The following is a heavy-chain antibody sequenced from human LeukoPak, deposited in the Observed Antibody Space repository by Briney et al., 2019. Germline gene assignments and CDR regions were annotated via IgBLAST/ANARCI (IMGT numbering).Heavy chain of an antibody. CDR3: ARGLGSSGYYYYYMDV. V-gene: IGHV1-8*01. CDR2: MNPNSGNT. CDR1: GYTFTSYD. D-gene: IGHD6-19*01. J-gene: IGHJ6*03. Sequence: GASVKVSCKASGYTFTSYDINWVRQATGQGLEWMGWMNPNSGNTGYAQKLQGRVTMTRNTSISTAYMELSSLRSEDTAVYYCARGLGSSGYYYYYMDVWGKGTTVTISS.